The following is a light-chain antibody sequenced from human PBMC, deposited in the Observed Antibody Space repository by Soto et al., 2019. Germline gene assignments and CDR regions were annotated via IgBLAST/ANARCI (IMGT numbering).Light chain of an antibody. CDR2: NNN. Sequence: QSVLTQPPSASGTPGQRVTISCSGNSSSIGSNAVNWYQQLPGTAPKLLICNNNQRPSGVPDRFSGSKSGTSASLAISGLQSEDEADYYCSAWDDVLNGVLFGGGTQLTVL. J-gene: IGLJ2*01. V-gene: IGLV1-44*01. CDR1: SSSIGSNA. CDR3: SAWDDVLNGVL.